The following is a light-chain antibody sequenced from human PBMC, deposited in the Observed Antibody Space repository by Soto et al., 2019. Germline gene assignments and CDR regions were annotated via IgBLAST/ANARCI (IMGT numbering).Light chain of an antibody. V-gene: IGKV3-15*01. CDR1: QSVSSN. CDR3: QQWVT. J-gene: IGKJ5*01. CDR2: GAS. Sequence: EIMMTQTPATLSLSPGERATLSCRASQSVSSNLAWYQQKPGQAPRLLVYGASTRATGIPGRFSGSGSGTDFTLTISRLEPEDFAVYYCQQWVTFGQGTRLEIK.